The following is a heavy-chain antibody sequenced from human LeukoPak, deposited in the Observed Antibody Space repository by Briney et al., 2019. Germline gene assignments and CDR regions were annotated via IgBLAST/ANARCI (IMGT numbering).Heavy chain of an antibody. J-gene: IGHJ4*02. V-gene: IGHV4-4*01. CDR1: GDPFSRGHG. CDR2: IFHTGTT. D-gene: IGHD1-14*01. CDR3: VRNPGY. Sequence: SETLSLTCAVSGDPFSRGHGWTSVRPPPGKGLERIGEIFHTGTTDYTPSLKSRVTISIHKSKSKCSLKLNSATAADTAMYCYVRNPGYWGQGTLVTVSS.